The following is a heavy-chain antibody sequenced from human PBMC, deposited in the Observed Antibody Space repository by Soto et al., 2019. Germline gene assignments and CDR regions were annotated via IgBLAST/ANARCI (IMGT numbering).Heavy chain of an antibody. CDR3: VRDPVALRNRVRLGYFNL. V-gene: IGHV3-33*01. J-gene: IGHJ2*01. CDR2: IWHDGSGT. CDR1: GFVFTTYG. Sequence: QVKLVESGGGVLQPGRSLRLSCAASGFVFTTYGMHWVRQAPGKGLEWVGVIWHDGSGTFYADALKGRFTISRDNSKNNLFLQMDSLTVEDTAVYYCVRDPVALRNRVRLGYFNLWGRGTQVTVSS. D-gene: IGHD2-21*01.